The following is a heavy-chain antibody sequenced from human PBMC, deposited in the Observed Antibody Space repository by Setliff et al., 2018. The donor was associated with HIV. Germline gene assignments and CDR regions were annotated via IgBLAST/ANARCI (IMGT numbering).Heavy chain of an antibody. CDR1: GYSVSRRC. J-gene: IGHJ3*01. CDR2: TCKGGAFRGGAF. CDR3: ARHRPEITIEGFDV. V-gene: IGHV4-4*02. Sequence: SSETLSLTCAVSGYSVSRRCWSWVRQSQERGLEWSGETCKGGAFRGGAFNYNPFLRSRATISMGWPENDFSLRLTSVTAADSGLYYCARHRPEITIEGFDVWGRGTAVTVSS. D-gene: IGHD1-20*01.